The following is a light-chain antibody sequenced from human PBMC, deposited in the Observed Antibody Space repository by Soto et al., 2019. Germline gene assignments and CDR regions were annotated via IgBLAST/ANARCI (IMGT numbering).Light chain of an antibody. CDR2: DVS. CDR1: SSDVGGYNY. V-gene: IGLV2-14*03. J-gene: IGLJ2*01. Sequence: QSVLTQPASVSGSPGQSITISCTGTSSDVGGYNYVSWYQHHPGKAPKLMIYDVSNRPSGVSNRFSGSKSDNTASLTISGLQAEDEADYYCSSYTSTSNVVFGGGTQLTVL. CDR3: SSYTSTSNVV.